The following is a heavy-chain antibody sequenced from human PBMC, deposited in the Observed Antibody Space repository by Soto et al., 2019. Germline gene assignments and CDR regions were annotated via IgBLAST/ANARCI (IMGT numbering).Heavy chain of an antibody. J-gene: IGHJ6*02. D-gene: IGHD6-19*01. CDR3: ARDFDGAVAGTDTATNYYYYYGMDV. V-gene: IGHV3-21*01. CDR2: ISSSSSYI. Sequence: PGGSLRLSCAASGFTFSSYSMNWVRQAPGKRLEWVSSISSSSSYIYYADSVKGRFTISRDNAKNSLYLQMNSLRAEDTAVYYCARDFDGAVAGTDTATNYYYYYGMDVWGQGTTVTVSS. CDR1: GFTFSSYS.